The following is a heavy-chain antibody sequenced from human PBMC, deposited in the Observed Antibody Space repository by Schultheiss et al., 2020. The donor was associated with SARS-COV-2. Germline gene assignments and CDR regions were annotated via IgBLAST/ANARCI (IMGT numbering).Heavy chain of an antibody. J-gene: IGHJ5*02. V-gene: IGHV4-39*01. CDR2: IYYSGST. D-gene: IGHD3-10*01. Sequence: SQTLSLTCTVSGGSISSSSYYWGWIRQPPGKGLEWIGSIYYSGSTYYNPSLKSRVTISVDTSKNQFSLKLSSVTAADTAVYYCARGPDGSAWGQGTLVTVSS. CDR3: ARGPDGSA. CDR1: GGSISSSSYY.